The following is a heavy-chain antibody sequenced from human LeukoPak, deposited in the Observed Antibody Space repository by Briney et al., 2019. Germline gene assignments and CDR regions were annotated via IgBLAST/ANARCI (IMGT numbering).Heavy chain of an antibody. CDR1: GFTFSSYW. CDR3: ARGGPNSGGWSYFDY. D-gene: IGHD6-19*01. J-gene: IGHJ4*02. Sequence: GGSLRLSCAASGFTFSSYWMHWVRQAPGKGLVWVSRINSDGSSTSYADSVEGRFTISRDNAKNTLYLQMNSLRAEDTAVYYCARGGPNSGGWSYFDYWGQGTLVTVSS. V-gene: IGHV3-74*01. CDR2: INSDGSST.